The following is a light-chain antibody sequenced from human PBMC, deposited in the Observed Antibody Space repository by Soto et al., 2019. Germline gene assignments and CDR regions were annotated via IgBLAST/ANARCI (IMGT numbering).Light chain of an antibody. V-gene: IGKV3D-20*01. J-gene: IGKJ5*01. CDR3: QQYNNWPIT. CDR1: QSVSSSY. Sequence: EVVLTQSPFTLSFSPVERSTLSCVASQSVSSSYLAWYQQKPGLAPRLLIYDASSRATGIPDRLSGSGSGTDFTLTISRLEPEDFAIYYCQQYNNWPITFGQGTRLEIK. CDR2: DAS.